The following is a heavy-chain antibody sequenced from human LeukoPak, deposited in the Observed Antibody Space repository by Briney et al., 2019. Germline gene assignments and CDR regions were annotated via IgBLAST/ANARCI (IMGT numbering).Heavy chain of an antibody. CDR3: AKDYYDSSGYTGWFDP. J-gene: IGHJ5*02. Sequence: GGSLRLSCAASGFTFSSYAMSWVRQAPGKGLEWVSAISGSGGSTYYADSVKGRFTISRDNSKNTLYLQMNSLRVEDTAVYYCAKDYYDSSGYTGWFDPWGQGTLVTVSS. V-gene: IGHV3-23*01. CDR2: ISGSGGST. D-gene: IGHD3-22*01. CDR1: GFTFSSYA.